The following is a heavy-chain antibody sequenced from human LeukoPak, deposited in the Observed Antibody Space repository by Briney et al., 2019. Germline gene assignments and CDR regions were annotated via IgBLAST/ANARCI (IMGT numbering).Heavy chain of an antibody. Sequence: PGGSLRLSCAASGFTFSSYAMTWVRQAPGKGLEWVSAISGSGVSTYYADSVKGRVTISRDNSKNTLYLQMNSLRVEDTAIYYCAKDALLATGRYFDYWGQGTLVTVSS. J-gene: IGHJ4*02. CDR1: GFTFSSYA. CDR2: ISGSGVST. D-gene: IGHD2-15*01. CDR3: AKDALLATGRYFDY. V-gene: IGHV3-23*01.